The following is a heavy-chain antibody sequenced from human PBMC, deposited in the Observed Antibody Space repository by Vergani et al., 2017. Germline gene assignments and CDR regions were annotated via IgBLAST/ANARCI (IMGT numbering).Heavy chain of an antibody. CDR2: IYSSGST. V-gene: IGHV4-61*02. Sequence: QVQLQESGPGLVKPSQTLSLTCTVSGGSISSGSYYWSWIRQPAGKGLEWIGRIYSSGSTNYNPSLKSRVTISVDTSKNQFSLKLSSVTAADTAVYYCASNSGYDWVPFDYWGQGTLVTVSS. CDR1: GGSISSGSYY. CDR3: ASNSGYDWVPFDY. D-gene: IGHD5-12*01. J-gene: IGHJ4*02.